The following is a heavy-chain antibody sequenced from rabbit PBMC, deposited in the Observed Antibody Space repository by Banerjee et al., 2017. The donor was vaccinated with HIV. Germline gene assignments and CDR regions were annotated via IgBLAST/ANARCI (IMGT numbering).Heavy chain of an antibody. CDR1: GFSFSSSYW. Sequence: QEQLEESGGDLVKPEGSLTLTCTASGFSFSSSYWVCWVRQAPGKGLEWIACIYAGSSGVTDYASWAKGRFTISKTSSTTVTLQMTSLTAADTATYFCARDWWIAYGMDLWGQGTLVTVS. J-gene: IGHJ6*01. D-gene: IGHD2-1*01. CDR2: IYAGSSGVT. V-gene: IGHV1S45*01. CDR3: ARDWWIAYGMDL.